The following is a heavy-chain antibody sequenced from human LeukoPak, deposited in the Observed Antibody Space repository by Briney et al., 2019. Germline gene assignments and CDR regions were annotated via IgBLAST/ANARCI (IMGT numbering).Heavy chain of an antibody. CDR2: ISGSGGST. V-gene: IGHV3-23*01. D-gene: IGHD3-3*01. Sequence: GGSLRLSCAASGFTFSSYAMSWVRQAPGKGLEWVSAISGSGGSTYYADSVKGRFTISRDNSKNTLYLQMNSLRAEDTAVYYCAKDRDYDFWSGYSNWFDPGGQGTLVTVS. J-gene: IGHJ5*02. CDR3: AKDRDYDFWSGYSNWFDP. CDR1: GFTFSSYA.